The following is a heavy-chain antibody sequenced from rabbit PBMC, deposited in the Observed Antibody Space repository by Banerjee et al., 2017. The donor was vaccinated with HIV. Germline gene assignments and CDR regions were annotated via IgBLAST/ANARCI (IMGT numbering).Heavy chain of an antibody. CDR2: IYDGSSDRT. J-gene: IGHJ4*01. D-gene: IGHD2-1*01. CDR3: ARTNDNNAEYGAFNL. CDR1: GFSFSSSYW. V-gene: IGHV1S45*01. Sequence: EESGGDLVKPEGSLTLTCTASGFSFSSSYWICWVRQAPGKGLEWIGCIYDGSSDRTYYASWAKGRFTISKTSSTTVTLQMTSLTAADTATYFCARTNDNNAEYGAFNLWGQGTLVTVS.